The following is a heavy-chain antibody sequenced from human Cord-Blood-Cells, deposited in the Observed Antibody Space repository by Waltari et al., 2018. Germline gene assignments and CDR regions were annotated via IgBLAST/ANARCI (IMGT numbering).Heavy chain of an antibody. J-gene: IGHJ3*02. CDR2: IYHSGST. CDR1: GYSISSGYY. Sequence: QVQLQESGPGLVKPSETLSLTCAVSGYSISSGYYWGWIRQPPGQGLEWIGSIYHSGSTYYNPSLKSRVTISVDTSKNQFSLKLSSVTAADTAVYYCARVIGIAAAGNDAFDIWGQGTMVTVSS. CDR3: ARVIGIAAAGNDAFDI. V-gene: IGHV4-38-2*01. D-gene: IGHD6-13*01.